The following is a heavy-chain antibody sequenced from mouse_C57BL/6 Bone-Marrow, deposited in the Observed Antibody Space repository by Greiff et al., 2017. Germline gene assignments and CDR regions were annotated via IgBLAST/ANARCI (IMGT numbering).Heavy chain of an antibody. D-gene: IGHD1-1*01. CDR2: IHPSSGST. V-gene: IGHV1-64*01. CDR1: GYTFTSYW. CDR3: ARYGDVRAMDY. J-gene: IGHJ4*01. Sequence: QVQLQQPGAELVKPGASVKLSCKASGYTFTSYWMHWVKQRPGQGLEWIGMIHPSSGSTNYNEKFKSKATLTVDKSSSTAYLQLSSLTSEDSAVYYCARYGDVRAMDYWGQGTSVTVSS.